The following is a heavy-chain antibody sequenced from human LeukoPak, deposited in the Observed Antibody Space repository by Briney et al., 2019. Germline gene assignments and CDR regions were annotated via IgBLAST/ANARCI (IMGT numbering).Heavy chain of an antibody. V-gene: IGHV4-39*07. CDR3: ARVQESQIDYYFDY. D-gene: IGHD3-9*01. CDR2: IYYTGST. CDR1: GGSTSSSSYY. J-gene: IGHJ4*02. Sequence: SETLSLTCTVSGGSTSSSSYYWGWIRQPPGKGLEWIGSIYYTGSTYYNPSLKSRVTISVDTSKNQFSLKLSSVTAADTAVYYCARVQESQIDYYFDYWGQGTLVTVSS.